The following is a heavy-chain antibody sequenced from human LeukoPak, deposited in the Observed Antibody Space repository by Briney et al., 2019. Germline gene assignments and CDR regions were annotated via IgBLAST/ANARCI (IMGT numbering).Heavy chain of an antibody. Sequence: PSETLSLTCTVSGGSIGWDYWSWIRQSAGKGREWIGRIYKSGSTNYNPSFRSRVTMSVDTSKNQFSLNVTSVTAADTAVYYCAREEYFQDSNGYSYYFHSWGQGSLVTVSS. CDR3: AREEYFQDSNGYSYYFHS. D-gene: IGHD3-22*01. J-gene: IGHJ4*02. CDR2: IYKSGST. V-gene: IGHV4-4*07. CDR1: GGSIGWDY.